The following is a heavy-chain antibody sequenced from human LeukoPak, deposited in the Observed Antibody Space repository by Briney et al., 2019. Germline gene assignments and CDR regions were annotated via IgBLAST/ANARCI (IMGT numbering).Heavy chain of an antibody. Sequence: GGSLRLSCAASGFTFSSYAMSWVRQAPGKGLEWVSVIYSGGITYYADSVKGRFTISRDNSKNTLYLQMNSLRAEDTAVYYCARDIASSGTWTAVDVWGQGTTVTVSS. CDR2: IYSGGIT. CDR1: GFTFSSYA. J-gene: IGHJ6*02. CDR3: ARDIASSGTWTAVDV. V-gene: IGHV3-23*01. D-gene: IGHD6-19*01.